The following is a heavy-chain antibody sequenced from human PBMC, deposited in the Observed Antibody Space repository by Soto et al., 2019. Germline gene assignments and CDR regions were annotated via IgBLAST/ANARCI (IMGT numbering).Heavy chain of an antibody. V-gene: IGHV1-18*01. CDR3: ARAEGLGIVIRGYFDY. CDR2: ISAYNGNT. CDR1: GYTFTSYG. D-gene: IGHD3-10*01. Sequence: ASVKFSCKASGYTFTSYGISCVRQAPGQGLEWMGCISAYNGNTNYAQKLQGRVTMTTDTSTSTAYMELRSLRSDDTAVYYCARAEGLGIVIRGYFDYWGQGTLVTVSS. J-gene: IGHJ4*02.